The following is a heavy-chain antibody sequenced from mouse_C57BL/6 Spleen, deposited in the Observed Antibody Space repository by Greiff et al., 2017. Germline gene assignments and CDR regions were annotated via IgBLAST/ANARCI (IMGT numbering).Heavy chain of an antibody. CDR3: ASVDYGSYYAMDY. CDR1: GFNIKDYY. Sequence: VQLLQSGAELVKPGASVKLSCTASGFNIKDYYMHWVKQRTEQGLEWIGRIDPEDGDTKYAPNFKGKATITADTSSKTAYRQLRSLTAVDTAVCYCASVDYGSYYAMDYWGQGTSVTVSS. J-gene: IGHJ4*01. D-gene: IGHD1-1*01. CDR2: IDPEDGDT. V-gene: IGHV14-2*01.